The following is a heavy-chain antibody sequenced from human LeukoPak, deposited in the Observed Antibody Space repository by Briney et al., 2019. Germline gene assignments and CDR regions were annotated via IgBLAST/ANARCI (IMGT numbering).Heavy chain of an antibody. J-gene: IGHJ4*02. CDR2: ISGSGGST. Sequence: GGSLRLSCAASGFTFSSYAMSWVRLAPGKGLEWVSAISGSGGSTYYADSVKGRFTISRDNSKNTLYLQMNSLRAEDTAVYYCAKDQYYYDSSGYGEWGQGTLVTVSS. V-gene: IGHV3-23*01. D-gene: IGHD3-22*01. CDR3: AKDQYYYDSSGYGE. CDR1: GFTFSSYA.